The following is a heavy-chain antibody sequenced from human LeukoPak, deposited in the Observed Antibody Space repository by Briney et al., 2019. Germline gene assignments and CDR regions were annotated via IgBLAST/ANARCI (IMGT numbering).Heavy chain of an antibody. V-gene: IGHV4-31*03. Sequence: SQTLSLTCTVSGGSISSGGYYWSWIRQHPGKGLEWIGYIYYSGSTYYNPSLKSRVTISVDTSKNQFSLKPSSVTAADTAVYYCARDVTDTAMATDYWGQGTLVTVSS. CDR1: GGSISSGGYY. J-gene: IGHJ4*02. CDR3: ARDVTDTAMATDY. CDR2: IYYSGST. D-gene: IGHD5-18*01.